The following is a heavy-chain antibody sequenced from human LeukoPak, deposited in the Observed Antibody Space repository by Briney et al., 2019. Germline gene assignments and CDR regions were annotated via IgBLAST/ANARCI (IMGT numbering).Heavy chain of an antibody. CDR2: MNPNSGNT. CDR1: GYTFPSYD. J-gene: IGHJ3*02. Sequence: ASVKVSCKASGYTFPSYDINWVRQATGQGLGWMGWMNPNSGNTGYAQKFQGRVTITRNTSISTAYMELSSLRSEDTAVYYCARGLPDSYYDFWSGYHDAFDIWGQGTMVTVSS. V-gene: IGHV1-8*03. CDR3: ARGLPDSYYDFWSGYHDAFDI. D-gene: IGHD3-3*01.